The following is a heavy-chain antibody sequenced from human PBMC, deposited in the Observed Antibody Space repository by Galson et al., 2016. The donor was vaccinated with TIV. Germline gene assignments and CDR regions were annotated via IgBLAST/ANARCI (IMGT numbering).Heavy chain of an antibody. J-gene: IGHJ4*02. CDR3: ARSGDYGDC. Sequence: SVKVSCKASRYTFTSYDINWVRQATGQGLEWMGWMNPNSGNTGYAQKFWGRVTMTRNTSVRTAYMELSSLRSEDTAVYYCARSGDYGDCWGQGTLVTVSS. V-gene: IGHV1-8*02. CDR2: MNPNSGNT. D-gene: IGHD4-17*01. CDR1: RYTFTSYD.